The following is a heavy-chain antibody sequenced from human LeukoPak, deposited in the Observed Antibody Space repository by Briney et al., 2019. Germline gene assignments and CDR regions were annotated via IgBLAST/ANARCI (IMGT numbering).Heavy chain of an antibody. CDR2: IHTSGTT. CDR3: ARCVTGSDAFDI. V-gene: IGHV4-61*02. Sequence: PSETLSLTCTVSGSSTSSGGHYWSWIRQAAGKGLEWIGRIHTSGTTNYNPSLRSRVTVSVDTSKNQFSLKLSSVTAADTAVYYCARCVTGSDAFDIWGQGTMVTVSS. J-gene: IGHJ3*02. CDR1: GSSTSSGGHY. D-gene: IGHD1-20*01.